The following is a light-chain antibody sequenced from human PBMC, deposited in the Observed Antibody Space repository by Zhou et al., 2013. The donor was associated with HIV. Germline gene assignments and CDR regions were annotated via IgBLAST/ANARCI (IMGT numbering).Light chain of an antibody. CDR1: QSVSSN. J-gene: IGKJ1*01. CDR2: GAS. CDR3: QQDYNLPWT. Sequence: EIVLTQSPGTLSLSPGERATLSCRASQSVSSNLAWYQQKPGQAPRLLIYGASTRATGIPARFSGSGSGTDFTLTISSLQPEDFAVYYCQQDYNLPWTFGQGTKVEIK. V-gene: IGKV3-15*01.